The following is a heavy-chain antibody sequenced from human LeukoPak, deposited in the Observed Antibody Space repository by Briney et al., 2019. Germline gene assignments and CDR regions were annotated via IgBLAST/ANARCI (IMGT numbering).Heavy chain of an antibody. V-gene: IGHV1-46*01. Sequence: ASVKVSCKASGYAFTSYYMHWVRQASGQGLEWMGIINPSGGSTSYAQKFQGRVTMTRDTSTSTVYMELSSLRSEDTAVYYCARDSGYDTYFDYWGQGTLVTVSS. CDR1: GYAFTSYY. D-gene: IGHD5-12*01. CDR3: ARDSGYDTYFDY. J-gene: IGHJ4*02. CDR2: INPSGGST.